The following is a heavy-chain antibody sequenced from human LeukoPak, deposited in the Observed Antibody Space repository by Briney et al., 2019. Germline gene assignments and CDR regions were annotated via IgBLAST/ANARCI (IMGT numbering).Heavy chain of an antibody. J-gene: IGHJ1*01. CDR1: GFTFRTYG. Sequence: PGGSLRLSCAASGFTFRTYGMFWVRQAPGKGLEWVATIQNDGSKQYYADSVKGRFTISRDNSKDTTDLHLDSLTAADTAVYYCAKGEFWSGQAYGEYFQYWGQGTQVNVSS. D-gene: IGHD3-3*01. CDR3: AKGEFWSGQAYGEYFQY. V-gene: IGHV3-30*02. CDR2: IQNDGSKQ.